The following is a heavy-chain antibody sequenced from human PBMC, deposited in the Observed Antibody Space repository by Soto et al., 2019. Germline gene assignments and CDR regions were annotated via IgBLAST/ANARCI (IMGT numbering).Heavy chain of an antibody. CDR1: GYTFTKYA. D-gene: IGHD3-22*01. V-gene: IGHV1-3*01. J-gene: IGHJ3*02. Sequence: ASVKVSCKASGYTFTKYAVHWVRQAPGQRLYWMGWINAGNGNTEYSHKFQGRVTITRDTSATTAYMELSSLRSEDTAVYYCARVRMGDYYDSSGYYRNDAFDMWGQ. CDR3: ARVRMGDYYDSSGYYRNDAFDM. CDR2: INAGNGNT.